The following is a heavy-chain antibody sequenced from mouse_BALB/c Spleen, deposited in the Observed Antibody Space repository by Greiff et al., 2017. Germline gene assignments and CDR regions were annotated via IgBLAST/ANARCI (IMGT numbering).Heavy chain of an antibody. J-gene: IGHJ4*01. CDR2: IYPGSGST. Sequence: QVQLQQPGAELVKPGTSVKLSCKASGYNFTSYWINWVKLRPGQGLEWIGDIYPGSGSTNYNEKFKSKATLTVDTSSSTAYMQLSSLASEDSALYYCARLYGSSLYYYAMDYWGQGTSVTVSS. CDR3: ARLYGSSLYYYAMDY. CDR1: GYNFTSYW. V-gene: IGHV1-55*01. D-gene: IGHD1-1*01.